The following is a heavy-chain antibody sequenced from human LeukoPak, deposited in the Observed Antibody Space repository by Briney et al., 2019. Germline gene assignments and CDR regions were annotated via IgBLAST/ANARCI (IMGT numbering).Heavy chain of an antibody. V-gene: IGHV3-15*01. CDR1: GFTFSNAW. CDR2: IKSKTDGGTT. Sequence: GGSLRLSCAASGFTFSNAWMSWVRQAPGKGLEWVGRIKSKTDGGTTDYAAPVKGRFTISRDDSKNTLYLQMNSLKTEETAVYYCPKRLRFWEWLLERVDSWGKGTLVTVSS. J-gene: IGHJ4*02. D-gene: IGHD3-3*01. CDR3: PKRLRFWEWLLERVDS.